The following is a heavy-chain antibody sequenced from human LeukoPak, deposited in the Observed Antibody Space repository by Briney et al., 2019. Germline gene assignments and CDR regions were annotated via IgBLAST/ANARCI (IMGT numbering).Heavy chain of an antibody. D-gene: IGHD6-13*01. CDR3: AKGEAAAGTSLFDY. CDR2: ISWNSGSI. V-gene: IGHV3-9*01. J-gene: IGHJ4*02. CDR1: GFTFDDYA. Sequence: GGSLRLSCAASGFTFDDYAMHWVRQAPGKGLEWVSGISWNSGSIGYADSVKGRFTISRDNAKNSLYLQMNSLRAEDTALYYCAKGEAAAGTSLFDYWGQGTLVTVSS.